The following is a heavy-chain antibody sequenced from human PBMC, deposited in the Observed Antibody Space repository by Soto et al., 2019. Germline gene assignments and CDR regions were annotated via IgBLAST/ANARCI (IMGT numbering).Heavy chain of an antibody. D-gene: IGHD3-3*01. V-gene: IGHV3-30*18. J-gene: IGHJ3*02. CDR1: GFTFKNHA. CDR2: ISYDGSNK. Sequence: QGQLVESGGDAVQPGRSLRLSCVGSGFTFKNHAMHWVRLAPGQGLEWVAYISYDGSNKAYGDSVQGRFTISRDNSKNTVILQMNSLRVEDTGVFHWAKEGRSYDDFWSGSIGSFDIWGRGTTVTVSS. CDR3: AKEGRSYDDFWSGSIGSFDI.